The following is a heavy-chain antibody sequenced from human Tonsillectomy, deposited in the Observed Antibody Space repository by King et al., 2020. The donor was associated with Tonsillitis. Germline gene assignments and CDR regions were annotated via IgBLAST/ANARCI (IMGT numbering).Heavy chain of an antibody. V-gene: IGHV1-2*02. D-gene: IGHD5-24*01. CDR1: GYTFTNYH. CDR3: SRETWVYGS. Sequence: QLVQSGTEVKVPGASVTIYCKASGYTFTNYHIHWIRQAPGQGLEWMGWINCNSGSTNYAQNLQGRVTLTRDTSTNTAYMDLRSLRSDDTAIYYCSRETWVYGSWGQGTLVTVSS. CDR2: INCNSGST. J-gene: IGHJ5*02.